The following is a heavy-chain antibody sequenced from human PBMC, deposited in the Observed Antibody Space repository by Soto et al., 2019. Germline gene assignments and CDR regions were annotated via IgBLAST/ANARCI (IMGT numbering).Heavy chain of an antibody. Sequence: QVQLVESGGGVVQPGRSLRLSCAASGFTFSSYGMHWVRQAPGKGLEWVAVIWSDGSNKYYADSVKGRFTISRDNSKNTLYLQMNSLRAEYTAVYYCARYYYDSSGYYPLWGQGTVVTVSS. V-gene: IGHV3-33*01. CDR2: IWSDGSNK. D-gene: IGHD3-22*01. CDR1: GFTFSSYG. J-gene: IGHJ4*02. CDR3: ARYYYDSSGYYPL.